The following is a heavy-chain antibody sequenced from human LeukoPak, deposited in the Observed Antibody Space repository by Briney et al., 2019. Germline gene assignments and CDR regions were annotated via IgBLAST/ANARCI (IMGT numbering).Heavy chain of an antibody. CDR1: GGSISSGSYY. CDR2: IYYSGST. J-gene: IGHJ4*02. D-gene: IGHD3-22*01. CDR3: ARAEAGYYYDSSGYFYFDY. V-gene: IGHV4-61*01. Sequence: SQTLSLTCTVSGGSISSGSYYWSWIRQPPGKGLEWIGYIYYSGSTNYNPSLKSRVTISVDTSKNQFSLKLSSVTAADTAVYYCARAEAGYYYDSSGYFYFDYWGQGTLVTVSS.